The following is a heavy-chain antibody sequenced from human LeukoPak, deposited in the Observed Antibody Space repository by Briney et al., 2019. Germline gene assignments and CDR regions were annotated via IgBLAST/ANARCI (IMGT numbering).Heavy chain of an antibody. CDR2: ISSSGSTI. J-gene: IGHJ4*02. CDR1: GFTFSDYY. Sequence: GGSLRLSCSASGFTFSDYYMSWIRQAPGKGREGVSYISSSGSTIYYADSVKGRFTISRDNAKNSLYLQMNSLRAEDTAVYYCARGLGGRGSGSSPDYLDYWGQGTLVTVSS. CDR3: ARGLGGRGSGSSPDYLDY. V-gene: IGHV3-11*01. D-gene: IGHD3-10*01.